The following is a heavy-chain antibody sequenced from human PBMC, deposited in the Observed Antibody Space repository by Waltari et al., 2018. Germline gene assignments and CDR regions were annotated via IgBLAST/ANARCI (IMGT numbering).Heavy chain of an antibody. J-gene: IGHJ6*02. CDR2: INHSGRT. V-gene: IGHV4-34*01. D-gene: IGHD5-18*01. CDR1: GGPSRVYY. CDR3: ASGLLQLWRPGYYGMDV. Sequence: VKTRRRGAGRLKPSRTRSSTEAVFGGPSRVYYWSWIRQPPGKGREWIGDINHSGRTNYNPSPNIRVTISIDTSKNQFSLKLSSVTAADTAVYYCASGLLQLWRPGYYGMDVWGQGTTVTVSS.